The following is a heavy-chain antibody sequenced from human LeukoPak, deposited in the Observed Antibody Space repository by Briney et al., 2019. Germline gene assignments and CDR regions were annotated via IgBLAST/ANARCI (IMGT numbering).Heavy chain of an antibody. J-gene: IGHJ4*02. V-gene: IGHV3-23*01. CDR3: AKGSLGSWYYFDY. CDR1: GFTFGSSA. D-gene: IGHD6-13*01. Sequence: GGTLRLSCAASGFTFGSSAMSWVRQAPGKGPEWVSTFSRSGPDTYYADSVKGRFTIFRDNSKNTLYLQMNSLRAEDTAVYYCAKGSLGSWYYFDYWGQGTLVTVSS. CDR2: FSRSGPDT.